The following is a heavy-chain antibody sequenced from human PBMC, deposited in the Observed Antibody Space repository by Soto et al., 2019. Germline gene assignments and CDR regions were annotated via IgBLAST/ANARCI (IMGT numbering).Heavy chain of an antibody. D-gene: IGHD6-6*01. V-gene: IGHV4-31*01. CDR2: NYYSGIT. Sequence: QVQLQESGPGLVKPLQTLSLTCTVSGGSISSGGYYWTWIRQHPGKGLEWIGYNYYSGITYYNPSLKSPVTLSLEPSKNQVSPKLSSGTAADTAVYYWARGSSIAGLYYGMDVWGQGTTVTVSS. J-gene: IGHJ6*02. CDR3: ARGSSIAGLYYGMDV. CDR1: GGSISSGGYY.